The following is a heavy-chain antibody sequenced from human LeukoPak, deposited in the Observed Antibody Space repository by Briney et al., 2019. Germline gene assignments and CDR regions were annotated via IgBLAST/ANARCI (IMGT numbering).Heavy chain of an antibody. CDR1: GYSISSGYY. CDR2: IYHSGST. J-gene: IGHJ5*02. CDR3: ARAPDGRFDP. V-gene: IGHV4-38-2*01. Sequence: SETLSLTCAVSGYSISSGYYWGWVRQPPGKGLEWIGSIYHSGSTYYNPSLKSRVTVSVDTSKNQFSLKLSSVTSADKAVYYCARAPDGRFDPWGQGTLVTVSS. D-gene: IGHD1-26*01.